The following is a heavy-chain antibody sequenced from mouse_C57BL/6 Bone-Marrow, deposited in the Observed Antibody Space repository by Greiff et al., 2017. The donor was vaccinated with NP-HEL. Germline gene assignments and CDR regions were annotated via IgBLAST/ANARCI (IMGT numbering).Heavy chain of an antibody. V-gene: IGHV1-15*01. Sequence: VQLQQSGAELVRPGASVTLSCKASGYTFTDYEMHWVKQTPVHGLEWIGAIDPETGGTAYNQKFKGKAILTADKSSSTAYMELRSLTSEDSAVYYCTRRATVDYFDYWGQGTTLTVSS. J-gene: IGHJ2*01. CDR1: GYTFTDYE. CDR2: IDPETGGT. D-gene: IGHD1-1*01. CDR3: TRRATVDYFDY.